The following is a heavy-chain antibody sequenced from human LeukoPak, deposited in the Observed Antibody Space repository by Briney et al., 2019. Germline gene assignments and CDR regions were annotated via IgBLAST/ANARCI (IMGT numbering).Heavy chain of an antibody. J-gene: IGHJ4*02. V-gene: IGHV4-30-2*01. CDR3: QSRFLEWLLDY. Sequence: SETLSLTCAVSGGSISSGGYSWSWIRQPPGKGLEWIGEINHSGSTNYNPSLKSRVTISVDTSKNQFSLKLSSVTAADTAIYYCQSRFLEWLLDYWGQGTLVTVSS. CDR1: GGSISSGGYS. CDR2: INHSGST. D-gene: IGHD3-3*01.